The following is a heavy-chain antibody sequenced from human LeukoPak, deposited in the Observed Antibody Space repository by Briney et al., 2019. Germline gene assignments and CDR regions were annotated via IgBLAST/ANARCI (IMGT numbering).Heavy chain of an antibody. CDR2: ISAYNGNT. V-gene: IGHV1-18*04. D-gene: IGHD2-2*01. CDR1: GYTFTSYG. CDR3: ARDVSRYCSSTSCPVDY. J-gene: IGHJ4*02. Sequence: GASVKVSCKASGYTFTSYGISWVRQAPGQGLEWMGWISAYNGNTNYAQKLQGRVTMTTDTSTSTAYMELRSLRSDDTAVYYCARDVSRYCSSTSCPVDYWGQRTLVTVSS.